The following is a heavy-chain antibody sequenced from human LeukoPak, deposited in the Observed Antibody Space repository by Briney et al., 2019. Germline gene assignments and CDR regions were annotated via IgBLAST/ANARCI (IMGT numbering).Heavy chain of an antibody. V-gene: IGHV4-31*03. CDR2: IYYTGYT. CDR3: ATLHDTAYYYVS. Sequence: SETLSLTCTVSGGSLSSGGYYWTWIRQHPGKGLEGVGYIYYTGYTYYNPSLKSRVAISADTSKNQFSLKLSSVTVADTALYYCATLHDTAYYYVSWGQGALVSVSS. D-gene: IGHD3-22*01. J-gene: IGHJ4*02. CDR1: GGSLSSGGYY.